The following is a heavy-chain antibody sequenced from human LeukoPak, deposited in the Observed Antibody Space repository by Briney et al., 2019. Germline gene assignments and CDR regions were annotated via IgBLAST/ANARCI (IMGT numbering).Heavy chain of an antibody. CDR3: APRGGASGY. Sequence: PGGSLRLSCAASGLTFSSYALSWVRQAPGKGLEWVSDISGSGDPTSYADSVKGRSTISRDNSKNTLYLQMKSLRGEDTAVYYCAPRGGASGYWGQGTLVTVSS. V-gene: IGHV3-23*01. J-gene: IGHJ4*02. D-gene: IGHD3-10*01. CDR2: ISGSGDPT. CDR1: GLTFSSYA.